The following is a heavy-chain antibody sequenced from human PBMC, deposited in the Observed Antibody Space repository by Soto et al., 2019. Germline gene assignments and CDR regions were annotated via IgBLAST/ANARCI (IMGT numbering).Heavy chain of an antibody. CDR1: GYSISSGYY. CDR2: IYHSGST. Sequence: TSETLSLTCAVSGYSISSGYYWGWIRQPPGKGLEWIGSIYHSGSTYYNPSLKSRVTISVDTSKNQFSLKLSSVTAADTAVYYCARSTPHYDFWSGYSEYNWFDPWGQGTLVTVSS. CDR3: ARSTPHYDFWSGYSEYNWFDP. J-gene: IGHJ5*02. D-gene: IGHD3-3*01. V-gene: IGHV4-38-2*01.